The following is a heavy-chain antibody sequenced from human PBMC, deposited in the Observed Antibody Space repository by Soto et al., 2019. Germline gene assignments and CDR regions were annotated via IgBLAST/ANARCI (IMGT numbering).Heavy chain of an antibody. V-gene: IGHV4-39*01. CDR3: ASIFSSSWCDY. D-gene: IGHD6-13*01. CDR1: GGSIGSSSYY. Sequence: SETLSLTCTVSGGSIGSSSYYWGWIRQPPGKGLEWIGSIYYSGSTYYNPSLKSRVTISVDTSKNQFSLKLSSVTAADTAVYYCASIFSSSWCDYWGQGTLVTVSS. CDR2: IYYSGST. J-gene: IGHJ4*02.